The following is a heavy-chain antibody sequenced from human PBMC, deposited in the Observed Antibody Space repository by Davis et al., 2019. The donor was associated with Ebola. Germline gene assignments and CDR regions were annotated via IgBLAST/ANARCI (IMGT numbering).Heavy chain of an antibody. Sequence: PSDTLSLTCTVPGGSISSYYWSWIRQPAGKGLEWIGRIYTSGSTNYNPSLKSRVTMSVATSQNQISLKLSSMTAAHTAVYYCAGRPGIGQFHYRGQGTLVTVSS. CDR2: IYTSGST. CDR3: AGRPGIGQFHY. J-gene: IGHJ4*02. CDR1: GGSISSYY. V-gene: IGHV4-4*07.